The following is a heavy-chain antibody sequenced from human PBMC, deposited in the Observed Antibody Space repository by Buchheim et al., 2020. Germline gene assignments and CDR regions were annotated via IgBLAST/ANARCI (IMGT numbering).Heavy chain of an antibody. J-gene: IGHJ6*02. V-gene: IGHV1-46*01. Sequence: QVQLVQSGAEVKKPGASVKVSCKAYGYTFTSYYMHWVRQAPGQGLEWMGIINPSGGSTSYAQKFQGRVTMTRDPSTNTVYMELSSLRSEDTAVYYCARDPGITMIVVVHPYYGMDVWGQGTT. D-gene: IGHD3-22*01. CDR3: ARDPGITMIVVVHPYYGMDV. CDR1: GYTFTSYY. CDR2: INPSGGST.